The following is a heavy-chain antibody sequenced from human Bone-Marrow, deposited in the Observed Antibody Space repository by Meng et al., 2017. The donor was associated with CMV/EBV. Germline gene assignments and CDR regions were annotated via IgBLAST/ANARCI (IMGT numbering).Heavy chain of an antibody. V-gene: IGHV3-7*01. D-gene: IGHD2-15*01. J-gene: IGHJ6*02. CDR2: IKQDGSEK. CDR1: GFTFSSYW. Sequence: GESLKISCAASGFTFSSYWMSWVRQAPGKGLEWVANIKQDGSEKYYVDSVKGRFTISRDNAKNSLYLQMNSLRAEDTAVYYCAREPIVVVVAATPHRYYGMDVWGQGTTVTVSS. CDR3: AREPIVVVVAATPHRYYGMDV.